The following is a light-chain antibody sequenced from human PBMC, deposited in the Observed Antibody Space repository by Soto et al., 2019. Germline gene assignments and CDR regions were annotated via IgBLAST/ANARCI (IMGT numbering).Light chain of an antibody. J-gene: IGLJ1*01. V-gene: IGLV2-14*03. Sequence: QPVLTQPASVSGSPGQSIAISCTGTSSDVGGYNYVSWYQHHPGKAPKLMIYDVSNRPSGVSNRCSGSKSVNTASLTISGLQAEDEADYYCRSYTSSSTHGFGTGTKVTVL. CDR2: DVS. CDR3: RSYTSSSTHG. CDR1: SSDVGGYNY.